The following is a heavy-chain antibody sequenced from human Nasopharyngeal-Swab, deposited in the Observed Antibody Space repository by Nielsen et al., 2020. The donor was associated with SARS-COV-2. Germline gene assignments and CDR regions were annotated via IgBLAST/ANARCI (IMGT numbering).Heavy chain of an antibody. J-gene: IGHJ4*02. CDR2: VNQDGSRT. CDR1: GFTFRKYW. CDR3: VKHQGSSSDQ. Sequence: GESLKISCAASGFTFRKYWMHWVRRVPGKGLVWVSRVNQDGSRTDYADSVRGRFTISRDNAKNTLYLQMNSLRVEDTAVYYCVKHQGSSSDQWGQGTLVTVSS. V-gene: IGHV3-74*01.